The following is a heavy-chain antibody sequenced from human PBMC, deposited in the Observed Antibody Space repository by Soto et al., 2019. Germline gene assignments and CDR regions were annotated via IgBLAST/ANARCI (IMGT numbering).Heavy chain of an antibody. Sequence: QVQLVESGGGVVQPGRSLRLSCAASGFTFRTNGMHWVRQAPGKGLVWVAIISYDGSKKYYADSVKGRLTISRDNSKNTLYLQMHSLGAEDTAVYYCAKDRVESGLGEIDYWGQGTLVTVSS. CDR2: ISYDGSKK. CDR3: AKDRVESGLGEIDY. J-gene: IGHJ4*02. V-gene: IGHV3-30*18. CDR1: GFTFRTNG. D-gene: IGHD3-16*01.